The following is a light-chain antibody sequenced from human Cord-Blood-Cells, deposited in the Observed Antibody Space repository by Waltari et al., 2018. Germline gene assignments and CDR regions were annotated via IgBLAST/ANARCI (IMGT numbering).Light chain of an antibody. CDR1: NVGVQY. J-gene: IGLJ2*01. Sequence: SYELTQPPSVSVPPGQTASIPCSGANVGVQYACWYQQKPGQSPVLVIYQDSKRPSGIPERFSGSNSGNTATLTISGTQAMDEADYYCQAWDSSTVVFGGGTKLTVL. CDR3: QAWDSSTVV. CDR2: QDS. V-gene: IGLV3-1*01.